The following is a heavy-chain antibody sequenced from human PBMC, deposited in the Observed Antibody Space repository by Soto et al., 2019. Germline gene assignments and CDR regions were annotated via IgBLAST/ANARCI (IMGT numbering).Heavy chain of an antibody. J-gene: IGHJ6*03. D-gene: IGHD2-15*01. CDR3: AKFPTDYCSGGSCYSPYYYYMDV. CDR1: GFTFSSYA. V-gene: IGHV3-23*01. CDR2: ISGSGGST. Sequence: GGSLRLSCAASGFTFSSYAMSWVRQAPGKGLEWVSAISGSGGSTYYADSVKGRFTISRDNSKNTLYLQMNSLRAEDTAVYYCAKFPTDYCSGGSCYSPYYYYMDVWGKGTTVTVSS.